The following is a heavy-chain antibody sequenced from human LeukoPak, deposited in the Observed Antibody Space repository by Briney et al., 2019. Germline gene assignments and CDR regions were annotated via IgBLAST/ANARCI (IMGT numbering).Heavy chain of an antibody. J-gene: IGHJ5*02. Sequence: GESLRISCKASGYGFSDYWIGWVRQLPGKGLEWVGFIYPADSSTRYSPSFQGQVTISADKSISTAYLQWSSLKASDTAMYYCARRYYHSTEFDPWGQGTLVTVSS. V-gene: IGHV5-51*01. D-gene: IGHD2/OR15-2a*01. CDR3: ARRYYHSTEFDP. CDR1: GYGFSDYW. CDR2: IYPADSST.